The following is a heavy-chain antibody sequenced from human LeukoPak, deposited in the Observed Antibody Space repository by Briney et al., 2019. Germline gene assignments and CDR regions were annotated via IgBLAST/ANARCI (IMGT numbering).Heavy chain of an antibody. CDR3: ATGEIYGGYGGDYFDY. V-gene: IGHV1-24*01. D-gene: IGHD5-12*01. CDR1: GYTLTELS. Sequence: ASVKVSYKVSGYTLTELSMHWVRQAPGKGLEWMGGFDPEDGETIYAQKFQGRVTMTEDTSTDTAYMELSSLRSEDTAVYYCATGEIYGGYGGDYFDYWGQGTLVTVSS. CDR2: FDPEDGET. J-gene: IGHJ4*02.